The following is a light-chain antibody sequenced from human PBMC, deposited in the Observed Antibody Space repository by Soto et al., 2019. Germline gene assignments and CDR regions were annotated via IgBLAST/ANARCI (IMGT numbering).Light chain of an antibody. Sequence: EVVLTQSPATLSLSPGERATLSCRASENVRTFVDWYQQKPGQAPRLLIHGASNRATGIPARFSGSGSGTDFTLTISNLEPEDFAVYYCQQHSHWPPWTFG. CDR3: QQHSHWPPWT. CDR1: ENVRTF. CDR2: GAS. V-gene: IGKV3-11*01. J-gene: IGKJ1*01.